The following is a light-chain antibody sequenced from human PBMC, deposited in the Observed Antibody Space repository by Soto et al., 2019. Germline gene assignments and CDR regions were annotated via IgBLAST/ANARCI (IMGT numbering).Light chain of an antibody. J-gene: IGKJ5*01. V-gene: IGKV3-20*01. CDR1: QSISSSY. CDR3: QQYGSSSIT. CDR2: GPS. Sequence: EIVLTQSPGTLSLSPGERATLSCRASQSISSSYLAWYQQKPGQAPRLLIYGPSSRATGIPDRFSGSGSGTDFTLTINRLEPEDFAVYYCQQYGSSSITFGQGTRLEIK.